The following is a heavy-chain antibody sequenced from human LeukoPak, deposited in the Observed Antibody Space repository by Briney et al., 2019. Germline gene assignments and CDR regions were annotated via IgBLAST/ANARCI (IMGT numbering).Heavy chain of an antibody. CDR1: GYTFNGYY. D-gene: IGHD6-13*01. CDR2: INPNNGAT. Sequence: ASVKVSCKASGYTFNGYYINWVRQAPGQSLEWMGWINPNNGATKFAEKFQGRLTLTRDTSVNTAYMELNSLTSDDTAVYFCARDRQYGSSWRRTSFDPWGQGTLVTVSS. J-gene: IGHJ5*02. V-gene: IGHV1-2*02. CDR3: ARDRQYGSSWRRTSFDP.